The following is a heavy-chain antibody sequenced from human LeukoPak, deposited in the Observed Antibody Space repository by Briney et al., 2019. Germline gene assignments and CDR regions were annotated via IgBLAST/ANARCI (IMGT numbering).Heavy chain of an antibody. Sequence: GGSLRLSCAASGFTVSSNYMSWVRQAPGKGLEWVSVIYSGGSTYYADSVKGRFTNSRDNSKNTLYLQMNSLRAEDTAVYYCARGRGVYCSSTSCYRAYFDYWGQGTLVTVSS. CDR2: IYSGGST. CDR3: ARGRGVYCSSTSCYRAYFDY. D-gene: IGHD2-2*02. CDR1: GFTVSSNY. J-gene: IGHJ4*02. V-gene: IGHV3-53*01.